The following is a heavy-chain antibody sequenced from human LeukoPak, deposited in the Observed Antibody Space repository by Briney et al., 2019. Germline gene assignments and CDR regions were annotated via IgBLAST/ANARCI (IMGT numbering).Heavy chain of an antibody. CDR3: ARASSSWFKYYFDY. D-gene: IGHD6-13*01. Sequence: GESLKISCKGSGYSFTSYWIGWVRQMPGKGLEWMGILYPGDSDTRYSPSFQGQVTISADKSISTAYLQWSSLKTSDTAMYYCARASSSWFKYYFDYWGQGTLVTVSS. CDR1: GYSFTSYW. J-gene: IGHJ4*02. CDR2: LYPGDSDT. V-gene: IGHV5-51*01.